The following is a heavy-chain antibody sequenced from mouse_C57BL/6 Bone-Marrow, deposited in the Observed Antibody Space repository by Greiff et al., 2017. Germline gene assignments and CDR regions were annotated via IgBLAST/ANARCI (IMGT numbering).Heavy chain of an antibody. CDR2: INPSSGYT. D-gene: IGHD1-1*01. V-gene: IGHV1-4*01. Sequence: FQLQQSGAELARPGASVKMSCKASGYTFTSYTMHWVKQRPGQGLEWIGYINPSSGYTKYNQKFKDKATLTADKSSSTAYMQLSSLTSEDSAVYYCARYYGSSYWYFDVWGTGSTVTVSS. CDR3: ARYYGSSYWYFDV. J-gene: IGHJ1*03. CDR1: GYTFTSYT.